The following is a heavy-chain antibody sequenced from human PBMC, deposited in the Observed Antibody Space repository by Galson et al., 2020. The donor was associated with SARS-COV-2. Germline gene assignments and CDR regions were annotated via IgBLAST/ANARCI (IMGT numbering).Heavy chain of an antibody. D-gene: IGHD3-16*01. Sequence: SETLSLTCTVAGDSIRSSSHYWGWIRQPPGKGLEWIGSVYHSGSTYYSPSLKSRLTLSLDTSKNRFSLKLKSVTAADTAIYYCAREGVGWGRRGPPFDIWGQGTMVIVSS. V-gene: IGHV4-39*07. CDR1: GDSIRSSSHY. CDR3: AREGVGWGRRGPPFDI. CDR2: VYHSGST. J-gene: IGHJ3*02.